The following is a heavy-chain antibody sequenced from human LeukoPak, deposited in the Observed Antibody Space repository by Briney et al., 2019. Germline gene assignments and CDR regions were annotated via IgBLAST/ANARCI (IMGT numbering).Heavy chain of an antibody. V-gene: IGHV4-59*01. CDR2: IYYGGST. D-gene: IGHD3-9*01. CDR3: ARVFRDLQGYYMDV. CDR1: GGSISSYY. J-gene: IGHJ6*03. Sequence: PSESLSLTCTVSGGSISSYYWSWIRQPPGKGLEWIGYIYYGGSTNYNPSLKSRVTISVDTSKNQFSLKLSSVTAADTAVYYCARVFRDLQGYYMDVWGKGTTVTVSS.